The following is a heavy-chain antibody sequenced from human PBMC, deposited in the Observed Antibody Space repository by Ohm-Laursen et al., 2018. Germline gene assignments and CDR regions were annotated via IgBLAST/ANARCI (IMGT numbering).Heavy chain of an antibody. D-gene: IGHD3-22*01. CDR2: IYPRGTT. J-gene: IGHJ4*02. CDR1: GHSIRSGYY. V-gene: IGHV4-38-2*01. Sequence: SETLSLTCRVSGHSIRSGYYWGWIRQPPGKGLEWIGSIYPRGTTYYNPSLESRVALSVDTSKSQLSLNLTSATTADTAVYYCAGEFYFDSSGYYYWGQGILVSVSS. CDR3: AGEFYFDSSGYYY.